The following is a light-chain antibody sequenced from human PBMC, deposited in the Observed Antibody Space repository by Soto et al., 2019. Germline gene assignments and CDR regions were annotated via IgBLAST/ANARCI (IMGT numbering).Light chain of an antibody. CDR2: DVS. J-gene: IGLJ1*01. V-gene: IGLV2-14*01. Sequence: QSALTQPASVSGSLGQSITISCTGISSDVGGYNFVCWYQQYPGKAPKLMIYDVSYRPSGVSDRFSGSKSGNTASLTISGLQAEDEADFYCTSYRSDNTVVFGTGTKLTVL. CDR1: SSDVGGYNF. CDR3: TSYRSDNTVV.